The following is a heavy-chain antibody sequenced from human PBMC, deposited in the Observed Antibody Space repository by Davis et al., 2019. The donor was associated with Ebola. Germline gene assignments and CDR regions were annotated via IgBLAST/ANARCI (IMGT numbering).Heavy chain of an antibody. J-gene: IGHJ4*02. CDR1: GYTFISYY. D-gene: IGHD3-3*01. Sequence: SVPVPCKASGYTFISYYIHSVRQAPGQGLEWMGIINPSGGSTSYAQKFQGRVTMTRDTSTSTVYMELSSLRSEDTAVYYCAREGGFWSGYSHWGQGTLVTVSS. V-gene: IGHV1-46*01. CDR2: INPSGGST. CDR3: AREGGFWSGYSH.